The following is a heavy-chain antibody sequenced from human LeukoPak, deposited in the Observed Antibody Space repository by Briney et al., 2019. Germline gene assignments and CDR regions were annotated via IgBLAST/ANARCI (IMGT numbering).Heavy chain of an antibody. CDR3: ARERTNREYYFDY. D-gene: IGHD1-14*01. CDR2: IYYSGST. Sequence: PSQTLSLTCTVSGGSISSGGYYWSWIRQHPGKGLEWIGYIYYSGSTYYNPSLKSRVTISVDTSKNQFSLKLSSVTAADTAVYYCARERTNREYYFDYWGQGTLVTVSS. V-gene: IGHV4-31*03. CDR1: GGSISSGGYY. J-gene: IGHJ4*02.